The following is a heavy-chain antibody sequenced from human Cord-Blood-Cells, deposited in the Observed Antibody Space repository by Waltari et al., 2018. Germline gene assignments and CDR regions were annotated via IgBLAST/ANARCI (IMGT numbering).Heavy chain of an antibody. V-gene: IGHV1-69*01. J-gene: IGHJ4*02. CDR2: IIPIFGTA. Sequence: ISWVRQAPGQGLEWMGGIIPIFGTANYAQKFQGRVTITADESTSTAYMELSSLRSEDTAVYYCASGYSSGWYGGFDYWGQGTLVTVSS. CDR3: ASGYSSGWYGGFDY. D-gene: IGHD6-19*01.